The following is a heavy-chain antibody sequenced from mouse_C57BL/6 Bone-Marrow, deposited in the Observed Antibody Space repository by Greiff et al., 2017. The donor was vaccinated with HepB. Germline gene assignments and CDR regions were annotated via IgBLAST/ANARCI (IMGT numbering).Heavy chain of an antibody. Sequence: EVKVVESGGDLVKPGGSLKLSCAASGFTFSSYGMSWVRQTPDKRLEWVATISSGGSYTYYPDSVKGRFTISRDNAKNTLYLQMSSLKSEDTAMYYCARQGATEAYWGQGTLVTVSA. V-gene: IGHV5-6*01. D-gene: IGHD3-1*01. CDR1: GFTFSSYG. J-gene: IGHJ3*01. CDR3: ARQGATEAY. CDR2: ISSGGSYT.